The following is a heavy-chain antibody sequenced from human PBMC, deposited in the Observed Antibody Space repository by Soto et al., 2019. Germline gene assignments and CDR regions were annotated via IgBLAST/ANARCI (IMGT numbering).Heavy chain of an antibody. CDR3: ARDRFDYYDSSGYYYGLGWFDP. V-gene: IGHV4-59*01. CDR1: GGSISSYY. Sequence: SETLSLTCTVSGGSISSYYWSWIRQPPGKGLEWIGYIYYSGSTNYNPSLKSRVTISVDTSKNQFSLKLSSVTAADTAVYYCARDRFDYYDSSGYYYGLGWFDPWGQGTLVTVPS. D-gene: IGHD3-22*01. J-gene: IGHJ5*02. CDR2: IYYSGST.